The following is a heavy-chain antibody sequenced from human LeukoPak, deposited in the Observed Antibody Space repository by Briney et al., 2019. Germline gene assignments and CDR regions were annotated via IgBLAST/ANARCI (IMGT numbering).Heavy chain of an antibody. CDR3: ARPVAGTNDAFDI. CDR2: IIPIFGTA. J-gene: IGHJ3*02. CDR1: GGTFSGYA. V-gene: IGHV1-69*06. D-gene: IGHD6-19*01. Sequence: GASVKVSCKASGGTFSGYAISWVRQAPGQGLEWMGGIIPIFGTANYAQKFQGRVTITADKSTSTAYTELSSLRSEDTAVYYCARPVAGTNDAFDIWGQGTMVTVSS.